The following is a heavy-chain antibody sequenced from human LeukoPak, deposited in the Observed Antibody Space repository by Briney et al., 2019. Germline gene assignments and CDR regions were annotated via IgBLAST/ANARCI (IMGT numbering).Heavy chain of an antibody. V-gene: IGHV4-59*01. Sequence: SETLSLTCTVSGGPISNYYWSWIRQPPGKGLEWIGHIYYSESTNYNPSLKSRVTISVDTSKNQFSLKLTSVTAADTAVYYCARAIFRYDSSSRSLHWYFDLWGRGTLVTVSS. CDR1: GGPISNYY. J-gene: IGHJ2*01. D-gene: IGHD2-2*01. CDR2: IYYSEST. CDR3: ARAIFRYDSSSRSLHWYFDL.